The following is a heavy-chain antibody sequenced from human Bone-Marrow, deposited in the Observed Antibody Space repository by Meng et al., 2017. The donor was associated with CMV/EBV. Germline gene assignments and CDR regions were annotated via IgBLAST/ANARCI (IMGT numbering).Heavy chain of an antibody. J-gene: IGHJ6*02. CDR2: ISSSSSYI. CDR3: ARESYCSSTSCYFAYYYYYGMDV. D-gene: IGHD2-2*01. Sequence: GESLKISCAASGFTFSSYSMNWVRQAPGKGLEWVSSISSSSSYIYYADSVKGRFTISRDNAKNSLYLQMNSLRAEDTAVYYCARESYCSSTSCYFAYYYYYGMDVWGQGTTVTVSS. CDR1: GFTFSSYS. V-gene: IGHV3-21*04.